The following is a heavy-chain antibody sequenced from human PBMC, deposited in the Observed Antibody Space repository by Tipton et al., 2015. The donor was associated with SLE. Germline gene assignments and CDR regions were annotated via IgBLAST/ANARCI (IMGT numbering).Heavy chain of an antibody. J-gene: IGHJ3*02. Sequence: SLRLSCAASGFTVSSKYMNWIRQAPGKGLEWVSVLYSGGSTYYADSVKDRFTISRDNSKNTVDLQMNSLRAEDTAAYYCARDVTIFGEVTDDAFDIWGQGTVVTVSS. CDR3: ARDVTIFGEVTDDAFDI. CDR1: GFTVSSKY. CDR2: LYSGGST. D-gene: IGHD3-3*01. V-gene: IGHV3-66*01.